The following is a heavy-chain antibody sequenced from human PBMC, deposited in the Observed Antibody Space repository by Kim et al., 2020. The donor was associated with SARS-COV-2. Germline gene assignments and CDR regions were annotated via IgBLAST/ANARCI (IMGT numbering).Heavy chain of an antibody. CDR1: GFTFSRYE. CDR2: ISSSGSTI. J-gene: IGHJ4*02. V-gene: IGHV3-48*03. D-gene: IGHD1-26*01. Sequence: GGSLRLSCAASGFTFSRYEMNWVRQAPGKGLEWVSYISSSGSTIYYADSVKGRFTISRDNAKNSLYLQMNSLRAEDTAVYYCARLYSGSYYAHFDYWGQGTLVTVSS. CDR3: ARLYSGSYYAHFDY.